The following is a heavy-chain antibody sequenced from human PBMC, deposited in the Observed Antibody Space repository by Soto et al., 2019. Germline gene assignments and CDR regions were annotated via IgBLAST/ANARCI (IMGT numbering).Heavy chain of an antibody. J-gene: IGHJ4*02. CDR2: VHSSGIT. V-gene: IGHV4-61*01. CDR1: GGSVSNDNFY. Sequence: TLSLTCTVSGGSVSNDNFYWSWIRQPPGKGLEWIGYVHSSGITNYNPSLKRRVTISVDTSRNQFSLRLSSVTAADTAMYYCGRGSGPRGRPYWGQG. D-gene: IGHD6-25*01. CDR3: GRGSGPRGRPY.